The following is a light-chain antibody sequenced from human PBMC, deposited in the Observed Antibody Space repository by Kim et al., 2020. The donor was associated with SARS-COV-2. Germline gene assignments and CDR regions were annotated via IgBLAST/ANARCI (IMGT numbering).Light chain of an antibody. Sequence: SYELTQPPSVSVAPGKTARITCGGSSIGSKSVHWYQQMPGQAPVLVISYDSDRPSGIPERFSGSNSGNTATLTISRVEAGDAAGYYCQVWDSSGDHRVVFGGGTQLTVL. CDR3: QVWDSSGDHRVV. CDR2: YDS. CDR1: SIGSKS. V-gene: IGLV3-21*04. J-gene: IGLJ2*01.